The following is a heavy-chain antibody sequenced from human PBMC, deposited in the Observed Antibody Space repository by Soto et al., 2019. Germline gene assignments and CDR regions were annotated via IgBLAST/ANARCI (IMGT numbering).Heavy chain of an antibody. CDR1: ELTVNNAY. D-gene: IGHD3-10*01. CDR3: VIFLTSGRPYGKVV. V-gene: IGHV3-53*01. Sequence: VGTLRLSCAAYELTVNNAYMAWVRQAPGILLEWVSVIYDNGTTYYADSVKGRFTISRDTSTNTLSLQMDSLRAEDTAVYYCVIFLTSGRPYGKVVRRQG. CDR2: IYDNGTT. J-gene: IGHJ6*02.